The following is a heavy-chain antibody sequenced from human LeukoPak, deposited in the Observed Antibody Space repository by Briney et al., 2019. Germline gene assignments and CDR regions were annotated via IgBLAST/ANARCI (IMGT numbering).Heavy chain of an antibody. Sequence: PGGSLRLSCAASGFPFDDYAMLWVRQAPGKGLEWVSFISWHGETTYYADSVKGRFTISRDNSKNTLYLQMNSLKGDDTAVYYCAKDSAFYYIDVWGKGTTVIISS. V-gene: IGHV3-43D*03. CDR2: ISWHGETT. CDR3: AKDSAFYYIDV. CDR1: GFPFDDYA. J-gene: IGHJ6*03.